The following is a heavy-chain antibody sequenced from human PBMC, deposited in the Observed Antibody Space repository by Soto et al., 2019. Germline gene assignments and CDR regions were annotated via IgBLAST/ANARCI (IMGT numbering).Heavy chain of an antibody. J-gene: IGHJ4*02. Sequence: SETLSLSCTVSGGSICSGGYYWSWIRQHPGKGLEWIGYIYYSGSTYYNPSLKSRVTISVDTSKNQFSLKLSSVTAADTAVYYCARAPPYYDFWSGYYLFGFDYWGQGTLVTVSS. V-gene: IGHV4-31*03. D-gene: IGHD3-3*01. CDR3: ARAPPYYDFWSGYYLFGFDY. CDR1: GGSICSGGYY. CDR2: IYYSGST.